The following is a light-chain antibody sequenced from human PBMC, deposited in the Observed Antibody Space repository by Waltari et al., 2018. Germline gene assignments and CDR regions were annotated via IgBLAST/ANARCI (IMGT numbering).Light chain of an antibody. V-gene: IGKV3-20*01. CDR2: EAS. CDR3: QKYEALPAT. J-gene: IGKJ1*01. CDR1: QSISKY. Sequence: SCRAVQSISKYLVWYQQKPGQAPRLLIYEASIRATGIPDRFSGSGSGTDVSLIINRLEPEDFAVYYCQKYEALPATFGQGTKVEIK.